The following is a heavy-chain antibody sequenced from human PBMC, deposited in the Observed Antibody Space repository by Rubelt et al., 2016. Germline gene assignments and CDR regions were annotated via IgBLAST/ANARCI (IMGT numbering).Heavy chain of an antibody. D-gene: IGHD3-16*01. Sequence: QVQLVQSGAEVKKPGASVKVSCKASGYTFTSYAMHWVRQAPGQRLEWMGWINAGNGNTKYSQKFQGRVTITSDTSASTAYMGLSSLRSEYTAVYYCARKGYGYGMDVWGQGTTVTVSS. CDR2: INAGNGNT. CDR3: ARKGYGYGMDV. J-gene: IGHJ6*02. CDR1: GYTFTSYA. V-gene: IGHV1-3*01.